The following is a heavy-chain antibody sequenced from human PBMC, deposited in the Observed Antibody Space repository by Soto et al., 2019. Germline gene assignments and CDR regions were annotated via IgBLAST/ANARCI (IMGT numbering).Heavy chain of an antibody. J-gene: IGHJ5*02. CDR2: INGASGNT. CDR1: GHTLSGHS. CDR3: ARGGSGSYSHWFDP. Sequence: ASVKVSCKASGHTLSGHSMHWVRQAPGQGLEWMGWINGASGNTKYSQKFQERVAITRDTSASTAYLELSSLTSEDTAVYYCARGGSGSYSHWFDPWGQGSLVTVSS. V-gene: IGHV1-3*01. D-gene: IGHD1-26*01.